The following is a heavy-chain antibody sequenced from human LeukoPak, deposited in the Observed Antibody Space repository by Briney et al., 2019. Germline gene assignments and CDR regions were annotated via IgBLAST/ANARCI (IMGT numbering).Heavy chain of an antibody. D-gene: IGHD3-10*01. CDR1: GFTFSSYA. CDR2: ISSNGGST. CDR3: AREVTMVRGVMEGRWFDP. V-gene: IGHV3-64*01. Sequence: GGSLSLSCAASGFTFSSYAMHWVRQAPGKGLEYVSAISSNGGSTYYANSVKGRFTISRDNSKTTLYLQMGSLRAEGMAVYYCAREVTMVRGVMEGRWFDPWGQGTMVTVSS. J-gene: IGHJ5*02.